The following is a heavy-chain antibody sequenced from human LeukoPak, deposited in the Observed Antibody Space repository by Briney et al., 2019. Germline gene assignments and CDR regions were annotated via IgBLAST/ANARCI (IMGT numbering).Heavy chain of an antibody. V-gene: IGHV4-38-2*02. J-gene: IGHJ3*02. CDR2: IYHSEST. D-gene: IGHD3-10*01. CDR1: GYSISSGYY. CDR3: ASARITMVRGNSAFDI. Sequence: SETLSLTCTVSGYSISSGYYWGWIRQPPGKGLEWIGSIYHSESTYYNPSLKSRVTISVDTSKNQFSLKLSSVTAADTAVYYCASARITMVRGNSAFDIWGQGTMVTVSS.